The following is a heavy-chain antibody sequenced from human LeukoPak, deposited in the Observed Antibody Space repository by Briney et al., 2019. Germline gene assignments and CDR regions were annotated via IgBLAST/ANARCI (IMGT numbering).Heavy chain of an antibody. CDR1: GYTFTSYD. V-gene: IGHV1-8*03. Sequence: ASVTVSCKASGYTFTSYDINWVRQAAGQGLEGMGWMNPNSANADYAQKFQGRVTITRNTSISTAYMELSSLRFEDTAVYYCARRRVGTHFDYWGQGTLVTVSS. CDR3: ARRRVGTHFDY. D-gene: IGHD1-14*01. CDR2: MNPNSANA. J-gene: IGHJ4*02.